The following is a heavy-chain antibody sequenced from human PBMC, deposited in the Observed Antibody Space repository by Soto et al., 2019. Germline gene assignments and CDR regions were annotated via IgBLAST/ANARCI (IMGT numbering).Heavy chain of an antibody. D-gene: IGHD4-4*01. Sequence: WGSLRLSCSASVFTFSSYGMHWFRQAPGKGLEWVAVIWYDGSNKYYADSVKGRFTISRDNSKNTLYLQMNSLRAEDTAVYYCARSPYSNYALWYYYYGMDVWGQGTTVTVSS. V-gene: IGHV3-33*01. J-gene: IGHJ6*02. CDR2: IWYDGSNK. CDR3: ARSPYSNYALWYYYYGMDV. CDR1: VFTFSSYG.